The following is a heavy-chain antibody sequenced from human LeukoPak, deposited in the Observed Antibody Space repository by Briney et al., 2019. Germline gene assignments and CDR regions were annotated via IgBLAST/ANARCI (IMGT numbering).Heavy chain of an antibody. CDR1: GFTFSSYG. CDR2: RSYDGSNK. CDR3: AKDGYYGSGSYLCYFDY. Sequence: PGGSLRLSCAASGFTFSSYGMHWVRQAPGKGLEWVAVRSYDGSNKYYADSVKGRFTISRDNSKNTLYLQMNSLRAEDTAVYYCAKDGYYGSGSYLCYFDYWGQGTLVTVSS. D-gene: IGHD3-10*01. V-gene: IGHV3-30*18. J-gene: IGHJ4*02.